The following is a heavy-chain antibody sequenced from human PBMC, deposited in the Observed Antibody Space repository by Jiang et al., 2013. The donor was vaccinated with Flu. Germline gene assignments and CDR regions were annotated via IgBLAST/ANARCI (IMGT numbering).Heavy chain of an antibody. D-gene: IGHD3-22*01. CDR3: ARCYDSSGYQHYLDY. J-gene: IGHJ4*02. CDR1: GYTFTSYS. CDR2: ISTYNGNT. Sequence: GAEVKKPGASVKVSCKASGYTFTSYSISWVRQAPGQGLEWVGWISTYNGNTKYAQKLQGRVTMTTDTSTGTAYMELRSLRSDDTAVYHCARCYDSSGYQHYLDYWGQGTLVTVSS. V-gene: IGHV1-18*01.